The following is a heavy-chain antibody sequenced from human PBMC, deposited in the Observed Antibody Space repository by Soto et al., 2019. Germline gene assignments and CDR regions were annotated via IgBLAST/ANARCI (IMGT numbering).Heavy chain of an antibody. V-gene: IGHV3-23*01. D-gene: IGHD3-10*01. J-gene: IGHJ4*02. Sequence: GGSLRLSCAASGFTFSSYAMSWVRQAPGKGLEWVSAISGSGGSTYYADSVKGRFTISRDNSKNTLYLQMNSLRAEDTAVYYCAKGRLILWFAPADYWGQGTLVTVSS. CDR3: AKGRLILWFAPADY. CDR2: ISGSGGST. CDR1: GFTFSSYA.